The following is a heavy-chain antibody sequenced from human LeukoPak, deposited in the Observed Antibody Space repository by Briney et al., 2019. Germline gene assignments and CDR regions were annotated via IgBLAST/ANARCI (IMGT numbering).Heavy chain of an antibody. D-gene: IGHD2-2*01. J-gene: IGHJ5*02. V-gene: IGHV1-69*06. CDR3: ARVPYCSSTSCYFTWFDP. CDR2: IIPIFGTA. CDR1: GGTFSSYP. Sequence: ASVKVSCKASGGTFSSYPISWVRQAPGQGLEWMGGIIPIFGTANYARKFQGRVTITADKSTSTAYMELSSLRSEDTAVYYCARVPYCSSTSCYFTWFDPWGQGTLVTVSS.